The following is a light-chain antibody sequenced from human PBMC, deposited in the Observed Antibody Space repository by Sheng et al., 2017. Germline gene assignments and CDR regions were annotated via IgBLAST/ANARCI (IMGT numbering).Light chain of an antibody. V-gene: IGLV3-10*01. CDR3: YSTDSPI. CDR2: EDN. J-gene: IGLJ2*01. CDR1: AFPRKY. Sequence: SSELTQPPSVSVSPGQTARITCSGDAFPRKYAYWYQKKSGQAPVLVIYEDNKRPSGIPERFSGSTLGTMATLTISGARVEDEADYYCYSTDSPIFGGGTKLTVL.